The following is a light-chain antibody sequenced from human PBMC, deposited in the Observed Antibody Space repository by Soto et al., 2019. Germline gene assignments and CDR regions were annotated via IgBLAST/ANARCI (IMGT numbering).Light chain of an antibody. CDR2: EGS. Sequence: QSVLTQPASVSGSPGQSITISCTGTSSDVGSYNLVSWYQQHPGKAPKLMIYEGSKRPSGVSNRFSGSKSGNTASLTISGLQAEDEADYYYCSYAGSNYVFGTGTKLTVL. J-gene: IGLJ1*01. CDR1: SSDVGSYNL. CDR3: CSYAGSNYV. V-gene: IGLV2-23*01.